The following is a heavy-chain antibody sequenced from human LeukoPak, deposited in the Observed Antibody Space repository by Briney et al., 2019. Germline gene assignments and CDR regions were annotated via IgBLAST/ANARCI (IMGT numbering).Heavy chain of an antibody. CDR2: IYHSGST. D-gene: IGHD2-15*01. CDR1: GGSISSSNW. CDR3: ARGWGYCSGGSCYFDH. V-gene: IGHV4-4*02. J-gene: IGHJ4*02. Sequence: SGTLSLTCAVSGGSISSSNWWSWVRQPPGKGLEWIGEIYHSGSTNYNPSLKSRVTISVDKSKNQFSLKLSSVTAADTAVYYCARGWGYCSGGSCYFDHWGQGTLVTVSS.